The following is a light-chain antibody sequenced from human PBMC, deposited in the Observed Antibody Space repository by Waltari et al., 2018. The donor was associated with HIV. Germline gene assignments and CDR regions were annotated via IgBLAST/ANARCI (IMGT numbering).Light chain of an antibody. CDR2: QDT. Sequence: SYDLTQPPSVSVSSGHTATVTCPAVSLRHHSVSWYQQRSGQSPVLVIYQDTKRPPGIPERFFGSTSENTATLTIYETQPLDEAHYSCQAWDSGTIVFGGGTNLTVL. J-gene: IGLJ3*02. CDR1: SLRHHS. V-gene: IGLV3-1*01. CDR3: QAWDSGTIV.